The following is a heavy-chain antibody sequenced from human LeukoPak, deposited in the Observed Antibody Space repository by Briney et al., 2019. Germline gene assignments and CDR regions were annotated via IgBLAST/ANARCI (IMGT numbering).Heavy chain of an antibody. CDR1: GFTFSSYN. CDR2: ISSSSNTI. D-gene: IGHD3-10*01. J-gene: IGHJ4*02. CDR3: ARDGLVRGVIFVDVIGDFDY. Sequence: PGGSLRLSCAASGFTFSSYNMNWVRQAPGKGLEWVSYISSSSNTIYYADSVKGRFTISRDNAKNSLYLQMNSLRAEDTAVYYCARDGLVRGVIFVDVIGDFDYWGQGTLVTVSS. V-gene: IGHV3-48*01.